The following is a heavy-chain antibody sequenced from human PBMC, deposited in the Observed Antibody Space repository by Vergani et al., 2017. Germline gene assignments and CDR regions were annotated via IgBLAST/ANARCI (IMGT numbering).Heavy chain of an antibody. V-gene: IGHV4-39*01. CDR1: GASIRSSNYY. Sequence: QLQLQESGPGLVKPSATLSLTCSVSGASIRSSNYYWGWIRQPPGKGLEWIASIYYSGSTYYNPSLKSRVTISVDTSKNQFSLKLSSVTAADTAVYFCARHSTVEWLVKLGWIDPWGQEPWSPSP. D-gene: IGHD6-19*01. CDR2: IYYSGST. J-gene: IGHJ5*02. CDR3: ARHSTVEWLVKLGWIDP.